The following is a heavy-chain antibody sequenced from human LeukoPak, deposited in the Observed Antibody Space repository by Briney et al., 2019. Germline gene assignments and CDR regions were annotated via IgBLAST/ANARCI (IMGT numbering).Heavy chain of an antibody. J-gene: IGHJ2*01. CDR2: IKTKAESYAT. CDR1: GFTFSGSD. CDR3: TRRMFTADRHADL. Sequence: PGGSLRLSCAASGFTFSGSDIHWVRQASGKGLEWIGRIKTKAESYATAYVVSVKGRFTLSRDDSKNTAFLQMNSLKTEDTALYYCTRRMFTADRHADLWGRGTLVTVSS. D-gene: IGHD3-10*02. V-gene: IGHV3-73*01.